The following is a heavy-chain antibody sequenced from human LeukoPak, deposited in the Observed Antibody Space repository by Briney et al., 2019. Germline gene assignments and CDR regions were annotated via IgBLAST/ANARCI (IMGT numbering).Heavy chain of an antibody. D-gene: IGHD6-19*01. Sequence: NPSETLSLTCAVYGGSSSGYYWSWIRQPPGKGLEWIGEINHSGSTNYNPSLKSRVTISVDTSKNQFSLKLSSVTAADTAVYYCARGQGIAVAGTSSFDYWGQGTLVTVSS. J-gene: IGHJ4*02. CDR3: ARGQGIAVAGTSSFDY. V-gene: IGHV4-34*01. CDR1: GGSSSGYY. CDR2: INHSGST.